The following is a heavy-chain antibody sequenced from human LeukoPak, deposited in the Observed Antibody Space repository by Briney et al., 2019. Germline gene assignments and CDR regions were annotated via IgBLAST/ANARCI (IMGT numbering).Heavy chain of an antibody. V-gene: IGHV3-7*01. J-gene: IGHJ4*02. D-gene: IGHD1-26*01. CDR1: GYTFSGYW. CDR2: IKQDGSEI. CDR3: ARDKIVGPTTLDY. Sequence: GGSLRLSCAASGYTFSGYWMSWVRQTPEKGLEWVANIKQDGSEIYYVDSVKGRFTVSRDNAENSLYLQMNSLRADDTAVYYCARDKIVGPTTLDYWGQGTLVTVSS.